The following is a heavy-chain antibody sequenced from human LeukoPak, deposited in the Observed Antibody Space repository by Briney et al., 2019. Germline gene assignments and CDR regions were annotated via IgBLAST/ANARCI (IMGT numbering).Heavy chain of an antibody. D-gene: IGHD1-14*01. CDR1: GYTFTGYY. Sequence: ASVKVSCKASGYTFTGYYMHWVRQAPGQGLEWMGWINANSGGINSAQKFQRSVTTTRDTCISTACMELSRLRSNDTAVYDCGREGNGEPGFDIWGQGTMVTVSS. J-gene: IGHJ3*02. CDR3: GREGNGEPGFDI. CDR2: INANSGGI. V-gene: IGHV1-2*02.